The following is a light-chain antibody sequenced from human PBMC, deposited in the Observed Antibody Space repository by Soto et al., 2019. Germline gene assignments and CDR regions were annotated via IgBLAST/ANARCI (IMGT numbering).Light chain of an antibody. CDR3: QQYDDFPLT. V-gene: IGKV1-33*01. J-gene: IGKJ5*01. CDR2: DAS. Sequence: DIEMTQSPSSLSASVGDRVTITCQASQDISNYLNWYQQKTGRAPKLLIYDASNLESGVSSRFSASRSGTDFSLTINSLQPDDFATYYCQQYDDFPLTFGQGTRLE. CDR1: QDISNY.